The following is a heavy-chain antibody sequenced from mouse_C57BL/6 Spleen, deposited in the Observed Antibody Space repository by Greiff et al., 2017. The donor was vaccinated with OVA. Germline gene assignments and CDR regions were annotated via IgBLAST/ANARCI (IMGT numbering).Heavy chain of an antibody. J-gene: IGHJ1*03. CDR2: IWSGGST. Sequence: VQLQQSGPGLVQPSQSLSITCTVSGFSLTSYGVHWVRQSPGTGLEWLGVIWSGGSTDYNAAFISRLSISKDNSKSQVFFKMNSLQADDTAIYYCARNGGYFDVWGTGTTVTVSS. V-gene: IGHV2-2*01. CDR1: GFSLTSYG. CDR3: ARNGGYFDV.